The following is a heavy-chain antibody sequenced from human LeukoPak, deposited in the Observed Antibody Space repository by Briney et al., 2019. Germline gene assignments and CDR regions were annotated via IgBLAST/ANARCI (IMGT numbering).Heavy chain of an antibody. J-gene: IGHJ4*02. D-gene: IGHD3-3*01. CDR2: IYSGGST. V-gene: IGHV3-53*01. Sequence: PGGSLRLSCAASGFTVSSNYMSWVRQAPGKGLEWVSVIYSGGSTYYADSVKGRFTISRDNSKNTLYLQMNSLRAEDTAVYYCARHARSGSETLYYFDYWGQGTLVTVSS. CDR1: GFTVSSNY. CDR3: ARHARSGSETLYYFDY.